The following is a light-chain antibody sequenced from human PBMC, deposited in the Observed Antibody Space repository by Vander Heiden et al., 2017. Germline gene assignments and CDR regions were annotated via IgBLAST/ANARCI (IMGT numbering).Light chain of an antibody. CDR2: EVS. Sequence: SALTQPASVSGSPGPSIPISCTGTSSDVGSYNLVSWYQQHPGKAPKLMIYEVSKRPAGVSNRFSGSKAGNTASLTISGRQEEDEADYYCCSYAGSSTLVFGGGTKLTVL. CDR3: CSYAGSSTLV. V-gene: IGLV2-23*02. CDR1: SSDVGSYNL. J-gene: IGLJ2*01.